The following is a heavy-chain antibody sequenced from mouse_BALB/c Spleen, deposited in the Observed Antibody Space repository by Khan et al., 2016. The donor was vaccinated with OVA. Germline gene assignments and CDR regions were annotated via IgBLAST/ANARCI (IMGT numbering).Heavy chain of an antibody. Sequence: DLVKPGASVKLSCKASGYTFTSYWINWIKQRPGQGLEWIGRIAPGSGSTYYNEMFKGKATLTVDTSYSTAYIQLSSLSSEDSAVYFCARAVGGKVPLDYWGQGTTLTVSS. CDR3: ARAVGGKVPLDY. J-gene: IGHJ2*01. D-gene: IGHD1-1*02. CDR2: IAPGSGST. V-gene: IGHV1S41*01. CDR1: GYTFTSYW.